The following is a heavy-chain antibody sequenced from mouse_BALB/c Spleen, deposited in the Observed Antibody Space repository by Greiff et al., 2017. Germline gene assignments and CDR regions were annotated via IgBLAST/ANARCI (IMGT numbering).Heavy chain of an antibody. CDR1: GFSFTSYW. CDR3: ARVGTTVVAPAY. Sequence: VQLQQPGAELVRPGASLKLSCKASGFSFTSYWMNWVKQRPGQGLDWIGMIHTSDSETRLNQKFKDKATLTVDKSSSTAYMQLSSPPSEDSAVYYCARVGTTVVAPAYWGQGTLVTGSA. V-gene: IGHV1-61*01. J-gene: IGHJ3*01. D-gene: IGHD1-1*01. CDR2: IHTSDSET.